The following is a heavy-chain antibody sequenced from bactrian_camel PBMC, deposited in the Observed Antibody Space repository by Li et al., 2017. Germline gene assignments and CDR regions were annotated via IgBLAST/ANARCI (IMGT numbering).Heavy chain of an antibody. Sequence: QLVESGGGSVQVGGSLTLSCVASGDTIGRYCMGWFRQIPDREREGVAGIESDGGTSYADSVKGRFTVSRDNAKNTLYLQMNSLKTEDTAMYYCRRGWYGPRTTVERVVGAQGTQVTVS. J-gene: IGHJ4*01. CDR2: IESDGGT. D-gene: IGHD6*01. CDR3: RRGWYGPRTTVERVV. CDR1: GDTIGRYC. V-gene: IGHV3S55*01.